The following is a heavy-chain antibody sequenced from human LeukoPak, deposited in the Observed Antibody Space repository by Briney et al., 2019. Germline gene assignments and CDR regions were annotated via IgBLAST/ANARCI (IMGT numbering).Heavy chain of an antibody. J-gene: IGHJ5*02. Sequence: SVKVSCKASGGTFSSYAISWVRQAPGQGLEWMGRIIPILGIANYAQKFQGRVTITADKSTSTAYMELSSLRSEDTAVYYCARDTQRAWIQLWPNWFDPWGQGTLVTVSS. V-gene: IGHV1-69*04. CDR1: GGTFSSYA. CDR2: IIPILGIA. CDR3: ARDTQRAWIQLWPNWFDP. D-gene: IGHD5-18*01.